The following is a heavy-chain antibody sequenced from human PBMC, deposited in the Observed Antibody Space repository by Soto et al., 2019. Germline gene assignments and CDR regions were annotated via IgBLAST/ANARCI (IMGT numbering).Heavy chain of an antibody. V-gene: IGHV3-23*01. Sequence: SLRLSCAASGFTFSSYAMSWVRQAPGKGLEWVSAISGSGGSTYYADSVKGRFTISRDNSKNTLYLQMNSLRAEDTAVYYCAKDQGSSSPLGGWFDYWGQGTLVTVSS. CDR2: ISGSGGST. J-gene: IGHJ4*02. CDR3: AKDQGSSSPLGGWFDY. D-gene: IGHD6-13*01. CDR1: GFTFSSYA.